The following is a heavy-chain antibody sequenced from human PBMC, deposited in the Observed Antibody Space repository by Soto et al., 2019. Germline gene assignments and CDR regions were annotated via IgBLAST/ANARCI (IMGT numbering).Heavy chain of an antibody. Sequence: GESLKISCKGSGYSFTSYLIGWVRQMSGKGLEWMGIIYPGDSDTRYSPSFQGQVTISADKSISTAYLQWSSLKASDTAMYYCARSGLTTPGYYYYYGMDVWGQGTTVTVSS. J-gene: IGHJ6*02. V-gene: IGHV5-51*01. D-gene: IGHD4-4*01. CDR1: GYSFTSYL. CDR3: ARSGLTTPGYYYYYGMDV. CDR2: IYPGDSDT.